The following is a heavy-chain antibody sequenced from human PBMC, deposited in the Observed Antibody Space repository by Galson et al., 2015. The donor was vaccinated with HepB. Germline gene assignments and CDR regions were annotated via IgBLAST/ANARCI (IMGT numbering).Heavy chain of an antibody. CDR1: GFTFSSYA. D-gene: IGHD3-3*01. CDR3: ARGTHKKLRFLEWSFDY. CDR2: ISYDGSNK. Sequence: SLRLSCAASGFTFSSYAMHWVRQTPGKGLEWVAVISYDGSNKYYADSVKGRFTISRDNSKNTLYLQMNSLRAEDTAVYYCARGTHKKLRFLEWSFDYWGQGTLVTVSS. J-gene: IGHJ4*02. V-gene: IGHV3-30-3*01.